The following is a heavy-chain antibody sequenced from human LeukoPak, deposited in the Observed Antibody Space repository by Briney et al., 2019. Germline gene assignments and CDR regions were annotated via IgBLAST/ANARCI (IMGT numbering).Heavy chain of an antibody. J-gene: IGHJ6*02. CDR1: GGSFSGYY. V-gene: IGHV4-34*01. CDR3: ARGSYCSSPTCREFYYYYGMDV. CDR2: INHSGST. Sequence: SETLSLTCAVYGGSFSGYYWSWIRQPPGKGLEWIGEINHSGSTNYNPSLTSRVTISVGTSKNQFSLKLSSVTAADTAVYYCARGSYCSSPTCREFYYYYGMDVWGQGTTVTVSS. D-gene: IGHD2-2*01.